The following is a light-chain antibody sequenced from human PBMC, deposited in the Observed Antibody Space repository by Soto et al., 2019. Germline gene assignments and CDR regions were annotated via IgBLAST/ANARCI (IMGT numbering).Light chain of an antibody. CDR2: AAS. CDR3: QRSFSTPLT. J-gene: IGKJ4*01. Sequence: DIQMTQSPSSLSESVGDRVTITCRASQSISSYLHWYQQKPGKAPKLLIYAASSLQSVVPSRFSGSGSGTDVSLTISSLQPEDFATYYCQRSFSTPLTFGGGTKVEIK. V-gene: IGKV1-39*01. CDR1: QSISSY.